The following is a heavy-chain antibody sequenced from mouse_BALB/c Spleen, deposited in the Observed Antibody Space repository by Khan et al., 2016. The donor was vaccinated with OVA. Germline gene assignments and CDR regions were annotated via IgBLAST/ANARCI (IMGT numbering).Heavy chain of an antibody. CDR2: INIYTGAP. D-gene: IGHD2-1*01. V-gene: IGHV9-1*02. J-gene: IGHJ2*01. Sequence: QIQLVQSGPELKTPGETVKISCKASGYTFTNYAMNWVKQAPGKGLKWMGWINIYTGAPTYGDDFKGRFAFSLETSATTVYLHINNLKNEDIATYYCARSRGNYLLDHWGQGTTLTVSS. CDR3: ARSRGNYLLDH. CDR1: GYTFTNYA.